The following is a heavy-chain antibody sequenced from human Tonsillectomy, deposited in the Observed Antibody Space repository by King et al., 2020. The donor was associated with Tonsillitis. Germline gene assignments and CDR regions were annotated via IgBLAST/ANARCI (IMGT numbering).Heavy chain of an antibody. CDR1: GYTFSDNK. D-gene: IGHD2-15*01. V-gene: IGHV1-2*02. CDR2: IDPNSGAT. CDR3: ARDRSLVLAATIAWFDP. Sequence: VQLVESGAEVKKPGASVKVSCKASGYTFSDNKIHWVRQAPGQGLEWMGWIDPNSGATAYAQKFQGRVTLTRDTSLSTAYMELSRLSSDDTAVVYCARDRSLVLAATIAWFDPWGQGTLVTVSS. J-gene: IGHJ5*02.